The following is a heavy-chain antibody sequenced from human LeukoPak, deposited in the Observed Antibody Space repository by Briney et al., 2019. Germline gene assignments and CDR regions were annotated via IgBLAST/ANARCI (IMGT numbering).Heavy chain of an antibody. CDR2: IIPILGIA. CDR1: GGTFSSYA. V-gene: IGHV1-69*04. J-gene: IGHJ4*02. D-gene: IGHD2-2*01. CDR3: ARDRETGLYCSSTSCYPY. Sequence: SVKVSCKASGGTFSSYAISWVRQAPGQGLEWMGRIIPILGIANYAQKFQGRVTITADKSTSTAYMELSSLRSDDTAVYYCARDRETGLYCSSTSCYPYWGQGTLVTVSS.